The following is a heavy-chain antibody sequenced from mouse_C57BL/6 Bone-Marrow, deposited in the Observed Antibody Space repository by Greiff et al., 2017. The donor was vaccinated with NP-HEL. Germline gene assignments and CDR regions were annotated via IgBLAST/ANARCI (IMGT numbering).Heavy chain of an antibody. CDR2: IHPNSGST. Sequence: VQVVESGAELVKPGASVKLSCKASGYTFTSYWMHWVKQRPGQGLEWIGMIHPNSGSTNYNEKFKSKATLTVDKSSSTAYMQLSSLTSEDSAVYYCARPSGYGGFAYWGQGTLVTVSA. J-gene: IGHJ3*01. V-gene: IGHV1-64*01. CDR1: GYTFTSYW. D-gene: IGHD2-2*01. CDR3: ARPSGYGGFAY.